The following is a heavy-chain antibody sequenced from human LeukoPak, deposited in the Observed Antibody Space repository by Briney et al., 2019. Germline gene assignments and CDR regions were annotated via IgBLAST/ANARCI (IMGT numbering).Heavy chain of an antibody. CDR1: GGTFSSYA. J-gene: IGHJ4*02. D-gene: IGHD5-18*01. CDR2: IMPILGTA. Sequence: ASVKVSCKASGGTFSSYAISWVRQAPGQGLEWMGRIMPILGTANYAQKFQGRVTITADKSTSTAYMELSSLRSEDTAVYYCARDTEGGYSYGSLFDDYWGQGTLVTVSS. CDR3: ARDTEGGYSYGSLFDDY. V-gene: IGHV1-69*04.